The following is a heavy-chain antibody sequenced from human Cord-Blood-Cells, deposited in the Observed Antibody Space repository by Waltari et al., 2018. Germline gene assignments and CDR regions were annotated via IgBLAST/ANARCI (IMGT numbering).Heavy chain of an antibody. D-gene: IGHD3-22*01. CDR1: GYTLTGSY. J-gene: IGHJ1*01. CDR3: ARVSGAVVEYFQH. Sequence: QVPLVQSGAEVKKPGASVQVSCKASGYTLTGSYMHWVRQAPGQGLEWMGWINPNSGGTNYAQKFQGRVTMTRDTSISTAYMELSRLRSDDTAVYYWARVSGAVVEYFQHWGQGTLVTVSS. V-gene: IGHV1-2*02. CDR2: INPNSGGT.